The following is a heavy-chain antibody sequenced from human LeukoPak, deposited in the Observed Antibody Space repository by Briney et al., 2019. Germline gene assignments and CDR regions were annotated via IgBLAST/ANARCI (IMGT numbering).Heavy chain of an antibody. D-gene: IGHD2-21*02. CDR1: GYILSSYN. CDR2: INPSGGDT. Sequence: GASVKVSCKASGYILSSYNMHWVRQAPGQGLEWLGIINPSGGDTKYAQKFQGRVTLTRDKSTSTVYMELSSLTSVDTAVYYCARTYCAEDCSIRYFDYWGQGTLVTVSS. V-gene: IGHV1-46*01. J-gene: IGHJ4*02. CDR3: ARTYCAEDCSIRYFDY.